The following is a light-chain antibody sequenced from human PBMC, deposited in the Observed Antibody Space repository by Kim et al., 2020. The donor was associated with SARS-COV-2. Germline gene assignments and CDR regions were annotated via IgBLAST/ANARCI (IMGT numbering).Light chain of an antibody. V-gene: IGLV1-44*01. CDR2: SYS. CDR3: AAWDDTLNLFV. J-gene: IGLJ1*01. CDR1: NSNIGRNP. Sequence: ELTQPPSASGTPGQRVIISCSGSNSNIGRNPVNWYQQFPGTAPKLLIYSYSLRPSGVPDRFSGSRSGTSASLAISGLRSEDEAEYYCAAWDDTLNLFVFGPGTKVTVL.